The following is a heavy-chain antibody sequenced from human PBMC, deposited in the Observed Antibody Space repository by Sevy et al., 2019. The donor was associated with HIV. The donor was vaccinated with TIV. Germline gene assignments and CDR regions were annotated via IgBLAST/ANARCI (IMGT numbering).Heavy chain of an antibody. CDR3: VRDLGRYSYGTY. CDR2: IYSGGTT. CDR1: GFTVSTNY. Sequence: GGSLRLSCAASGFTVSTNYISWVRQAPGKGLEGVSVIYSGGTTYSAESVKGRFIISRDNSKNTMHLQMNSLRGEDTAVYYCVRDLGRYSYGTYWGQGTLVTVSS. V-gene: IGHV3-66*01. D-gene: IGHD5-18*01. J-gene: IGHJ4*02.